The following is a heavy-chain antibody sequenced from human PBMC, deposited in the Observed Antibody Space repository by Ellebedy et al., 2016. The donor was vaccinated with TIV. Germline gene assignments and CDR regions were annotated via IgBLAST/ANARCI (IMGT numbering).Heavy chain of an antibody. CDR1: GFTFRSYA. Sequence: GESLKISCTASGFTFRSYAMSWVRQAPGKGLEWVSGIVGSGAEKYADSVKGRFTISRDNSKRTVDLQMRSVRAEDTAVYFCAKDRTSGDGYWVFDNWGQGTLVSVSS. CDR2: IVGSGA. V-gene: IGHV3-23*01. J-gene: IGHJ4*02. CDR3: AKDRTSGDGYWVFDN. D-gene: IGHD2-21*02.